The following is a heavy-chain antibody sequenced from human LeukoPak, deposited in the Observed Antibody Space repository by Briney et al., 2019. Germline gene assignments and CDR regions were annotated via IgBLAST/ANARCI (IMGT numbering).Heavy chain of an antibody. J-gene: IGHJ4*02. CDR2: ISSSSSTI. V-gene: IGHV3-48*04. Sequence: PGRSLRLSCAASGFTFSSYAMHWVRQAPGKGLEWVSYISSSSSTIYYADSVKGRFTISRDNAKNSLYLQMNSLRAEDTAVYYCAREKRMVLACWGQGTLVTVSS. CDR1: GFTFSSYA. D-gene: IGHD2-8*01. CDR3: AREKRMVLAC.